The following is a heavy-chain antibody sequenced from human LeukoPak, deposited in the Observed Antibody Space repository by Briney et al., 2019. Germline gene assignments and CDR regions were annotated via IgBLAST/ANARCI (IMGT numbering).Heavy chain of an antibody. D-gene: IGHD5-24*01. J-gene: IGHJ4*02. V-gene: IGHV3-23*01. CDR1: RFTFSSFG. Sequence: GGTLRLSCAASRFTFSSFGMSWVRQAPGKGLEWVSGISGSGGSTFYADSVKGRFTISRDNSKNTLYLQMNSLRAEDTALYYCARGQRRHVDMAPSFDYWGQGTLVTVSS. CDR2: ISGSGGST. CDR3: ARGQRRHVDMAPSFDY.